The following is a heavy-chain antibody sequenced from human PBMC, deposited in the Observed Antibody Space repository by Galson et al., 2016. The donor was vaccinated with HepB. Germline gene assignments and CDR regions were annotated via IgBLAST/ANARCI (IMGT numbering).Heavy chain of an antibody. Sequence: SVKVSCKASGYTFTSYGISWVRQAPGQGLEWMGWISAYNGNTNYAQKLQGRVTMTTDTSTTTAYMGLRSLRADDTAVYYCARGSHDFWSGYILGGFDPWGQGTLVTVSS. CDR1: GYTFTSYG. V-gene: IGHV1-18*04. CDR2: ISAYNGNT. D-gene: IGHD3-3*01. J-gene: IGHJ5*02. CDR3: ARGSHDFWSGYILGGFDP.